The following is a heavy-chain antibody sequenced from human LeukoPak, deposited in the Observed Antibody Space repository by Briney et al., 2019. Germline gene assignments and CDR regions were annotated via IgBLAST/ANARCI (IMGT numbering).Heavy chain of an antibody. CDR2: INPNSGGT. J-gene: IGHJ4*02. D-gene: IGHD3-3*01. V-gene: IGHV1-2*02. CDR3: ARGEYHVLRCLEWLLGAFGY. CDR1: GYTFTGYY. Sequence: ASVTVSCKASGYTFTGYYMQWVRQAPGQGLEGMGWINPNSGGTNYAQKFQGRVTMTRDTSISTAYMELSRLRSDDTAVYYCARGEYHVLRCLEWLLGAFGYWGQGTLVTVSS.